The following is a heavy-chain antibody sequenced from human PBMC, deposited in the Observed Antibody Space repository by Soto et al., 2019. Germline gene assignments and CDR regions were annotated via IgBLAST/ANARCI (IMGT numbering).Heavy chain of an antibody. CDR1: GYSFTSYW. D-gene: IGHD6-13*01. J-gene: IGHJ6*02. V-gene: IGHV5-51*01. Sequence: PGESLKISCKGSGYSFTSYWIGWVRQMPGKGLEWMGIIYPGDSDTRYSPSFQGQVTISADKSISTAYLQWSSLKASDTAMYYCARLGSSSSSYYYGMDVWAQGTTVTVSS. CDR2: IYPGDSDT. CDR3: ARLGSSSSSYYYGMDV.